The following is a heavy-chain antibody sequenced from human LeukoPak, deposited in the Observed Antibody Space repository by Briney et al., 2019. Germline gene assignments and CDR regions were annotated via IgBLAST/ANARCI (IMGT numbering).Heavy chain of an antibody. CDR2: VYYSGST. Sequence: SETLSLTCTVSGVSISGADYYWRWIRQPPGKGLEWIGYVYYSGSTYYSPSLKSRLTISVDTSKNQFSLKLNSVTAADTAVYYCARGGGGSSTVTTYWFDPWGQGALVTVSS. CDR3: ARGGGGSSTVTTYWFDP. D-gene: IGHD4-17*01. V-gene: IGHV4-30-4*01. J-gene: IGHJ5*02. CDR1: GVSISGADYY.